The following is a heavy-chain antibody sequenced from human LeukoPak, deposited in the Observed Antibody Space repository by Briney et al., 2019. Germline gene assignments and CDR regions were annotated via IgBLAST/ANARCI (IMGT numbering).Heavy chain of an antibody. CDR1: GFTFSNYW. V-gene: IGHV3-7*03. D-gene: IGHD2-15*01. CDR3: ARPLGRVEENAFDI. Sequence: GGSLRLSCAASGFTFSNYWMNWVRQAPGKGLEWVANIKQDGSEKYYVDSVEGRFSISRDNAKNSLCLQMNSLRVEDTAVYYCARPLGRVEENAFDIWGQGTMVTVSS. CDR2: IKQDGSEK. J-gene: IGHJ3*02.